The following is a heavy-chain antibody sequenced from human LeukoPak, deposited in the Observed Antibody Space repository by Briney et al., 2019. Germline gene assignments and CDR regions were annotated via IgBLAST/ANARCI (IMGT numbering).Heavy chain of an antibody. CDR1: GFTFSSYW. CDR2: ISSSSSTI. CDR3: TRDARIWFGEPRDAFDI. J-gene: IGHJ3*02. Sequence: GGSLRLSCAASGFTFSSYWMHWVRQAPGKGLEWVSYISSSSSTIYYADSVKGRFTISRDNAKNSLYLQMNSLRAEDTAVYYCTRDARIWFGEPRDAFDIWGQGTMVTVSS. D-gene: IGHD3-10*01. V-gene: IGHV3-48*04.